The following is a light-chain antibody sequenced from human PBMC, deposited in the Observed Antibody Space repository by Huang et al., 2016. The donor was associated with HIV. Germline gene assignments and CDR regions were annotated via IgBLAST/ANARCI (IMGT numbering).Light chain of an antibody. CDR2: LGS. J-gene: IGKJ3*01. CDR1: QSLLHSNGYNY. Sequence: EIVMTQSPLSLPVTPGEPASISCRSSQSLLHSNGYNYLDWYLQKPGQSPQLLIYLGSNRASGVPDRFSGSGSGTDFTLKISRVEAEDVGIYYCMQALQTPVFGPGTRVGIK. V-gene: IGKV2-28*01. CDR3: MQALQTPV.